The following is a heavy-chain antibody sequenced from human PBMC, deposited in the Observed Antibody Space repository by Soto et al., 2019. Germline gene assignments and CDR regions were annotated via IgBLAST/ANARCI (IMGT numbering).Heavy chain of an antibody. Sequence: GGSLRLSCAASGFTFSNSAMSWVRQAPGKGLEWVSAISGGGGATYYADSVEGRFTISRDNSKNTLYLQMNSLRAEDTAVYYSAKCQDYQLQHYYYYYYMDVWGKGTTVTVSS. CDR1: GFTFSNSA. CDR3: AKCQDYQLQHYYYYYYMDV. D-gene: IGHD2-2*01. V-gene: IGHV3-23*01. CDR2: ISGGGGAT. J-gene: IGHJ6*03.